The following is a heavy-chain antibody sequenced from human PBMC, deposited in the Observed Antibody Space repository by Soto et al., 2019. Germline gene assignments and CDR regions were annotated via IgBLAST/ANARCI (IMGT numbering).Heavy chain of an antibody. CDR3: AKASHCSSTSCYSGYYYYGMDV. Sequence: GGSLRLSCAASGFTFSSYAMSWVRQAPGKGLEWVSAIGGSGGSTYYADSVKGRFTISRDNSKNTLYLQMNSLRAEDTAVYYCAKASHCSSTSCYSGYYYYGMDVWGQGTTVTVSS. CDR1: GFTFSSYA. D-gene: IGHD2-2*01. V-gene: IGHV3-23*01. CDR2: IGGSGGST. J-gene: IGHJ6*02.